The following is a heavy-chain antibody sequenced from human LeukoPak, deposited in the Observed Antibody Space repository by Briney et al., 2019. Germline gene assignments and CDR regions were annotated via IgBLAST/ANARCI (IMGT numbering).Heavy chain of an antibody. CDR1: GFTFSSYW. CDR3: ARGGLYYDFWSGYLGAAFDI. J-gene: IGHJ3*02. V-gene: IGHV3-7*01. CDR2: IKQDGSEK. D-gene: IGHD3-3*01. Sequence: GGSLRLSCAASGFTFSSYWMSWVRQAPGKGLEWVANIKQDGSEKYYVDSVKGRFTISRDNAKNSLYLQMNSLRAEDTAVYYCARGGLYYDFWSGYLGAAFDIWGQGTMVTVSS.